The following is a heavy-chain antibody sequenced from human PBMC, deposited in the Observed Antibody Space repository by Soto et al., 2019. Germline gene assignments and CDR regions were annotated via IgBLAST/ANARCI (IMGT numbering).Heavy chain of an antibody. CDR3: ARTIGGDGSSWGAWGYYYYGMDV. Sequence: SGPTLVNPTQTLTLTCTFSGFSLSTSGMCVSWIRQPPGKALEWLALIDWDDDKYYSTSLKTRLTISKDTSKNQVVLTMTNVDPVDTATYYCARTIGGDGSSWGAWGYYYYGMDVWGQGTTVTVSS. D-gene: IGHD6-13*01. CDR2: IDWDDDK. CDR1: GFSLSTSGMC. J-gene: IGHJ6*02. V-gene: IGHV2-70*01.